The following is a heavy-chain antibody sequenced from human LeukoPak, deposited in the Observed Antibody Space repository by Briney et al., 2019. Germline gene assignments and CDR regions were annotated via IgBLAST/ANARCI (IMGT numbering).Heavy chain of an antibody. J-gene: IGHJ4*02. CDR1: GGSISSYY. Sequence: SETLSLTCTVSGGSISSYYWSWIRQPPGKGLEWIGYIYYSGSTYYNPSLKSRVTISVDTSKNQFSLKLSSVTAADTAVYYCRSRGFLEWSFDYWGQGTLVTVSS. V-gene: IGHV4-59*08. D-gene: IGHD3-3*01. CDR3: RSRGFLEWSFDY. CDR2: IYYSGST.